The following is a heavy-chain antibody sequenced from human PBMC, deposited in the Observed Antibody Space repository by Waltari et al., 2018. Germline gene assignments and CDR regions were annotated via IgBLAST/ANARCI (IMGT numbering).Heavy chain of an antibody. CDR1: GGSISSYY. J-gene: IGHJ4*02. V-gene: IGHV4-59*01. D-gene: IGHD5-18*01. Sequence: QVQLQESGPGLVKPSETLSLTCTVSGGSISSYYWSWIRQPPGKGLEWIGYIYYSGSTNYNPSLKSRVTISVDTSKNQFSLKLSSVTAADTAVYYCTGWMGRIHNDWGQGALVTVSS. CDR2: IYYSGST. CDR3: TGWMGRIHND.